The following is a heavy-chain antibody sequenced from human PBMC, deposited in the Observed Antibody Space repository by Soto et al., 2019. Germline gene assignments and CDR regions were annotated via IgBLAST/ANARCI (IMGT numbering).Heavy chain of an antibody. J-gene: IGHJ6*02. CDR2: IIPIFGTA. Sequence: QVQLVQSGAEVKKPGSSVTVSCKASGGTFSSYAISWVRQAPGQGLEWMGGIIPIFGTADYAQKFQGRVTISAYESTSTAYMELSSLRSEDTAVYYCATHLTTVGYGYVMDVWGQGTTVTVSS. CDR1: GGTFSSYA. CDR3: ATHLTTVGYGYVMDV. V-gene: IGHV1-69*12. D-gene: IGHD4-4*01.